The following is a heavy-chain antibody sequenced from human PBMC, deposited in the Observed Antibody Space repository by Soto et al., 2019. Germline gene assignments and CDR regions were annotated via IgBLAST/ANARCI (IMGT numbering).Heavy chain of an antibody. CDR3: ARGYYGSGSYYSYYYYYMDG. V-gene: IGHV1-46*03. CDR1: GYTFTSYY. D-gene: IGHD3-10*01. Sequence: ASVKVSCKASGYTFTSYYMHWVRQAPGQGLEWMGIINPSGGSTSYAQKFQGRVTMTRDTSTSTVYMELSSLRSEDTAVYYCARGYYGSGSYYSYYYYYMDGWGKGTTVTVSS. CDR2: INPSGGST. J-gene: IGHJ6*03.